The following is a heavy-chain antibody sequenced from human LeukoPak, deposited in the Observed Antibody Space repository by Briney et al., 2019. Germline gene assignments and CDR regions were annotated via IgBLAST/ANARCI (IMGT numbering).Heavy chain of an antibody. D-gene: IGHD4-11*01. J-gene: IGHJ5*02. CDR1: GYIFTTYW. CDR3: ARHRPYSNYLRGWFDP. CDR2: IYPGDSDT. Sequence: GESLKISRKGSGYIFTTYWIPWVRQMPGKGLEWTGIIYPGDSDTRYSPSFQGQVTISADKSISTAYLQWSSLKASDTAMYYCARHRPYSNYLRGWFDPWGQGTLVTVSS. V-gene: IGHV5-51*01.